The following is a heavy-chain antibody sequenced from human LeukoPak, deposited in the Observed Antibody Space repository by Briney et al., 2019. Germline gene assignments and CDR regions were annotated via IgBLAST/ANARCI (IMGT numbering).Heavy chain of an antibody. V-gene: IGHV4-39*07. J-gene: IGHJ4*02. D-gene: IGHD4-17*01. CDR3: ARGKGDYHLGRFDY. CDR2: VHYSGST. CDR1: GGSISSNSYY. Sequence: SETLSLTCTVSGGSISSNSYYWAWIRQPPGKGLEWIGSVHYSGSTYYNPSLKSRVTISVGTSKNQFSLKLSSVTAADTAVYYCARGKGDYHLGRFDYWGQGTLVTVSS.